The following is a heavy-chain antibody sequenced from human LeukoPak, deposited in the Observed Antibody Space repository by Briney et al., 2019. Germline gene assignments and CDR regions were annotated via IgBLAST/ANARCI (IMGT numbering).Heavy chain of an antibody. CDR2: ISGSGGST. CDR1: GFTFSNYG. J-gene: IGHJ6*04. Sequence: GGSLRLSCAASGFTFSNYGMHWVRQAPGKGLEWVSAISGSGGSTYYADSVKGRFTISRDNSKNTLYLQMNSLRAEDTAVYYCAKTAGKQQLVQPLGLVDVWGKGTTVTVSS. V-gene: IGHV3-23*01. D-gene: IGHD6-13*01. CDR3: AKTAGKQQLVQPLGLVDV.